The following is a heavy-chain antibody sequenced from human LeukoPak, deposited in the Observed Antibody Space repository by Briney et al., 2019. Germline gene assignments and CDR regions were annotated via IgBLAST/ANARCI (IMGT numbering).Heavy chain of an antibody. D-gene: IGHD2-2*01. CDR2: IYYSGST. CDR3: ARLARYCSSTSCYPDWFDP. J-gene: IGHJ5*02. V-gene: IGHV4-59*08. Sequence: SETLSLTCTVSGGSISSYYWSWIRQPPGKGLEWIGYIYYSGSTNYNPSLKSRVTISVDTSKNQFSLKLSSVTAADTAVYYCARLARYCSSTSCYPDWFDPWGQGTLVTVSS. CDR1: GGSISSYY.